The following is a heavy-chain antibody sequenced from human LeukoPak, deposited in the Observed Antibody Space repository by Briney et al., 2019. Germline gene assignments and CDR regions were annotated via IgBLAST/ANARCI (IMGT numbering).Heavy chain of an antibody. CDR2: TDYRSKWYN. Sequence: SQTLSLTCAISGGSVSSNSAAWNWIRQSPSRGLEWLGRTDYRSKWYNDYAVSVKSRISISPDTSKNQFSLQLNSVTPEDTAVYYCARATGQEEWLSWGIFDYWGQGTLVTVSS. CDR1: GGSVSSNSAA. V-gene: IGHV6-1*01. D-gene: IGHD6-19*01. J-gene: IGHJ4*02. CDR3: ARATGQEEWLSWGIFDY.